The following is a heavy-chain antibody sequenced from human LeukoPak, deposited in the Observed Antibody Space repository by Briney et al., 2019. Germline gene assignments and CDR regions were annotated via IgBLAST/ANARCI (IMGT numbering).Heavy chain of an antibody. V-gene: IGHV4-31*03. CDR2: IYYSGST. D-gene: IGHD2-15*01. Sequence: SQTLSLTCTVSGGSISSGGYYWSWIRQHPGKGLEWIGYIYYSGSTYYNPSLKSRVTISVDTSKNQFSLKLSSVTAADTAVYYCAAQDVNWFDPWGQGTLVTVSS. J-gene: IGHJ5*02. CDR1: GGSISSGGYY. CDR3: AAQDVNWFDP.